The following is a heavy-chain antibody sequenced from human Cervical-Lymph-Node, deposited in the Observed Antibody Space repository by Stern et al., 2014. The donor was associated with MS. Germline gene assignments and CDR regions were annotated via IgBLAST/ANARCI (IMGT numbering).Heavy chain of an antibody. J-gene: IGHJ3*02. CDR3: ARGEWELLSRDSFDI. D-gene: IGHD1-26*01. CDR1: GYTFSIYS. CDR2: INAGTGNT. V-gene: IGHV1-3*01. Sequence: VQLVESGAEVKKPGASVKVSCKSFGYTFSIYSMHWVRQAPGQGLEWLGWINAGTGNTKYSQNLQGRVTVTRDTSASTAYMELRSLRSEDTAVYYCARGEWELLSRDSFDIWGQGTMVTVSS.